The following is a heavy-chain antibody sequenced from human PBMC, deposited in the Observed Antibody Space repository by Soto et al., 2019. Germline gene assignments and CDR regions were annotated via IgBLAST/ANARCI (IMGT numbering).Heavy chain of an antibody. V-gene: IGHV1-69*01. CDR2: ILPMLGTP. CDR1: GDTFTKYA. Sequence: QVQLVQSGAEVKKPGSSVKVSCKASGDTFTKYAIRWVRQAPGQGLEWMGGILPMLGTPNYAHKFQGRVTLTADESTSTAYMELSSLRSEDTTVYYCATSDDLSATTYYHYHAMDVWGQGTTVTASS. D-gene: IGHD1-1*01. J-gene: IGHJ6*02. CDR3: ATSDDLSATTYYHYHAMDV.